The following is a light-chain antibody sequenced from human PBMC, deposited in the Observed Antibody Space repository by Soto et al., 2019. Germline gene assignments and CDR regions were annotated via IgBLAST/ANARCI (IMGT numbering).Light chain of an antibody. CDR1: QSVGGN. Sequence: IVLTQSPGSLSLSPGDRATLSCRASQSVGGNVAWYQQIPGQPPKLLIFGASSRATGIADKFSGSGSGTDFTLTISRLEPADFALYYCQHYGAAPITFGQGTRLEI. CDR3: QHYGAAPIT. J-gene: IGKJ5*01. CDR2: GAS. V-gene: IGKV3-20*01.